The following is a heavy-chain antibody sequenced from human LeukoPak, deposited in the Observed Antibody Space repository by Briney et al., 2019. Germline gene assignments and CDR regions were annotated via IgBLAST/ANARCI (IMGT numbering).Heavy chain of an antibody. CDR1: GYTFTSYD. Sequence: ASVQVSCKASGYTFTSYDIHRVRQHPGRGLDYLGWMSPNSGKTGYTQTFRGRFSMTRDTSISTAYLELNSLTSEDTAVYYCARGGGFSFGAQSYYQLSLWGQGTLVTVSS. CDR2: MSPNSGKT. J-gene: IGHJ4*02. CDR3: ARGGGFSFGAQSYYQLSL. D-gene: IGHD1-26*01. V-gene: IGHV1-8*01.